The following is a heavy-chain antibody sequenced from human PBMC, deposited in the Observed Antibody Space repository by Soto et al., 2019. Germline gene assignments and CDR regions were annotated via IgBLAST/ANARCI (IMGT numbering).Heavy chain of an antibody. J-gene: IGHJ4*02. CDR2: IFYSGST. D-gene: IGHD2-15*01. Sequence: PSETLSLTCTVSGGSISSGGYYWSWIRQHPGRGLEWIGYIFYSGSTSYNPSLNSRVTISADTSKNQFSLKLSSVTAADTAVYYCARVGGGYCSGGSCSFHWPFDYWGQGTLVTVSS. CDR1: GGSISSGGYY. V-gene: IGHV4-31*03. CDR3: ARVGGGYCSGGSCSFHWPFDY.